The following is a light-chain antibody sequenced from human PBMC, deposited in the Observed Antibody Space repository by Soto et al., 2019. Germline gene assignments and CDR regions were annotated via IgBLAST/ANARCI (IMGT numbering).Light chain of an antibody. V-gene: IGLV2-14*01. J-gene: IGLJ2*01. CDR3: SSYTCASTPLL. CDR1: GSDVGGYNY. Sequence: QSVLTQPASVSGSPGQSITISCTGTGSDVGGYNYVSWYQQHPGKAPTVMIYDVSNRPSGVSNRFSGSNSGNTASATISRPQAEDEADDYCSSYTCASTPLLFGGGTKLTVL. CDR2: DVS.